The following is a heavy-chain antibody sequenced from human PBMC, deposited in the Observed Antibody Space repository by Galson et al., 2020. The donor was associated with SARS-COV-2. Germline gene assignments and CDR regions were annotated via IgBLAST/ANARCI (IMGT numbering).Heavy chain of an antibody. CDR2: IYYSGST. CDR1: GGTTSSHY. J-gene: IGHJ6*03. V-gene: IGHV4-59*11. Sequence: SETLSLTCTVSGGTTSSHYWSWIRQPPGKGLEWLGDIYYSGSTNYNPSLKSRVTITVETSKNQFSLKLSSVTAADTPVYYCARHANRYSSGWYDYYYYMDVWGKGTTVTVSS. D-gene: IGHD6-13*01. CDR3: ARHANRYSSGWYDYYYYMDV.